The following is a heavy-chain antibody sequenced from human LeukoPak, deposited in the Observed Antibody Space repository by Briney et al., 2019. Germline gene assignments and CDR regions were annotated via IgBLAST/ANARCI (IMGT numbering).Heavy chain of an antibody. Sequence: PWASAKVSCKARGGTFSSYAISWVRQAPGQGLKWTGRIIPILGIANYAQKFQGRVTITADKSTSTAYMELSSLRSEDTVVYYCARDIGRDGYNGPFDYWGQGTLVTVSS. CDR1: GGTFSSYA. CDR2: IIPILGIA. V-gene: IGHV1-69*04. J-gene: IGHJ4*02. D-gene: IGHD5-24*01. CDR3: ARDIGRDGYNGPFDY.